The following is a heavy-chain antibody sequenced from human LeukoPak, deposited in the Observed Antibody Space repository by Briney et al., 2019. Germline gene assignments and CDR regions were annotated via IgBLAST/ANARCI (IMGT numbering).Heavy chain of an antibody. D-gene: IGHD3-22*01. CDR1: GFTFSSYA. J-gene: IGHJ5*02. CDR3: AKSGYDSSGYPNWFGP. Sequence: GGSLRLSCAASGFTFSSYAMSRVRQAPGKGLEWVSAISGSGDSGGNTYYADSVKGRFTTSRDNSKNTLYLQMNSLRAEDTAVYYCAKSGYDSSGYPNWFGPWGQGTLVTVSS. CDR2: ISGSGDSGGNT. V-gene: IGHV3-23*01.